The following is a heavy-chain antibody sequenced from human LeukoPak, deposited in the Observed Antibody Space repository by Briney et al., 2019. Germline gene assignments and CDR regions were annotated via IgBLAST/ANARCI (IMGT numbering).Heavy chain of an antibody. CDR3: ARGRNYYGSGSFFNWFDP. J-gene: IGHJ5*02. Sequence: SETLSLTCAVYGGSFSGYYWSWIRQPPGKGLEWIGEINHSGSTNYNPSLKSRVTISVDTSKNQFSLKLSSVTAADTAVYYCARGRNYYGSGSFFNWFDPWGQGTLVAVSS. D-gene: IGHD3-10*01. CDR1: GGSFSGYY. V-gene: IGHV4-34*01. CDR2: INHSGST.